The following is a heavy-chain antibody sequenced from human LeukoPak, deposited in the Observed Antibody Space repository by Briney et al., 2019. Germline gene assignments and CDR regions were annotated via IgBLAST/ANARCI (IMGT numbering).Heavy chain of an antibody. J-gene: IGHJ3*02. Sequence: PSETLSLTCTVSGGSISSYYWSWIRQPAGKGLEWIGRIYTSGSTNYNPSHKSRVTMSVDTSKNQFSLKLSSVTAADTAVYYCARGRGLLGYCSGGSCYPGAFDIWGQGTMVTVSS. CDR1: GGSISSYY. CDR3: ARGRGLLGYCSGGSCYPGAFDI. V-gene: IGHV4-4*07. D-gene: IGHD2-15*01. CDR2: IYTSGST.